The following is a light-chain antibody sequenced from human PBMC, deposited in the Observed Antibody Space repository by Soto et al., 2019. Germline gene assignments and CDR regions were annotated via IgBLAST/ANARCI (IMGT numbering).Light chain of an antibody. Sequence: QSVLTQPPSVSAAPGQKVTISCSGTSSNIENNYVSWFRQVPGTAPKLLIYDNTSRPSGIPDRFSGSKSGTSATLAITGLQTGDEADYYCGAWDSSLSAVVFGGGTKLTVL. V-gene: IGLV1-51*01. CDR1: SSNIENNY. CDR2: DNT. CDR3: GAWDSSLSAVV. J-gene: IGLJ2*01.